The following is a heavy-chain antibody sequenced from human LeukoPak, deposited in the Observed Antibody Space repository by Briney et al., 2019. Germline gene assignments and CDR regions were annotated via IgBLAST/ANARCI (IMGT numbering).Heavy chain of an antibody. Sequence: GESLRPSCAASGFTFSSYGINWVRQAPGKGLEWVSSIDVGSYAYYANSVKGRFTISRDNAKNSLYLQMNSLRAEDTAVYYCAKGGCSSTSCDTRPWGQGTLVTVSS. CDR3: AKGGCSSTSCDTRP. CDR2: IDVGSYA. D-gene: IGHD2-2*02. V-gene: IGHV3-21*01. CDR1: GFTFSSYG. J-gene: IGHJ5*02.